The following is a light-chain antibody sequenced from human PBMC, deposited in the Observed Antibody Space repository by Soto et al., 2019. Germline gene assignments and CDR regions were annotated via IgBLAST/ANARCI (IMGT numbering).Light chain of an antibody. V-gene: IGLV4-69*01. Sequence: QAVVTQSPSASASLGASVKLTCTLSRWHSSYAIAWNQQQPEKGPRYLMKLNSDGSHTKGDGIPDRFSGSTSGAERYLTISSLQSEDEADYSCQTWATGYVVFGGGTQLTVL. J-gene: IGLJ2*01. CDR3: QTWATGYVV. CDR1: RWHSSYA. CDR2: LNSDGSH.